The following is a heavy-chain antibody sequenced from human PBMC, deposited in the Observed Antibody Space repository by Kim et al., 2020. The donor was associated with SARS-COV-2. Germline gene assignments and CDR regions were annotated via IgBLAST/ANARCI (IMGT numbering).Heavy chain of an antibody. J-gene: IGHJ3*01. Sequence: GGSLRLSCTASGYDFERYSVTWVRLAPGKGLEWVCLIRDISFGATTEYAATVRGRFTIARDESRRVAYLQMASLKVEDTGLYFCSRGNGRTGPSFDVW. CDR1: GYDFERYS. D-gene: IGHD3-9*01. CDR3: SRGNGRTGPSFDV. V-gene: IGHV3-49*02. CDR2: IRDISFGATT.